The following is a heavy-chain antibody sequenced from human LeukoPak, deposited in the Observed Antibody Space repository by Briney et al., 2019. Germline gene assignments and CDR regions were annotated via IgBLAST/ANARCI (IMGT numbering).Heavy chain of an antibody. CDR1: GYTFTSYD. Sequence: ASVTVSCKASGYTFTSYDINWVRQAPGQRPEWMGWMNPNSGNTGYAQKFQGRVTMTRNTSINTAYMELSSLRSEDTAVYYCARRKIDIVVVPAAISGTANSRPIMDVWGKGTTVTVSS. CDR2: MNPNSGNT. V-gene: IGHV1-8*01. CDR3: ARRKIDIVVVPAAISGTANSRPIMDV. D-gene: IGHD2-2*02. J-gene: IGHJ6*03.